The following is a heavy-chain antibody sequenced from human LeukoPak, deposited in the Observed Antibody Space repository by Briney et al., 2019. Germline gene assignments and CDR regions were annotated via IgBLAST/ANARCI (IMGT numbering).Heavy chain of an antibody. J-gene: IGHJ4*02. D-gene: IGHD3-10*01. CDR3: TKWSGFGDD. V-gene: IGHV3-23*01. CDR2: ISGSGDST. Sequence: GGSLRLSCVPSGFTVSRNYMSWVRQTPGKGLEWVSGISGSGDSTFYADSVKGRFTISRDNSRNTLYLQMSSLRPEDTAVYYCTKWSGFGDDWGQGTLVAVSS. CDR1: GFTVSRNY.